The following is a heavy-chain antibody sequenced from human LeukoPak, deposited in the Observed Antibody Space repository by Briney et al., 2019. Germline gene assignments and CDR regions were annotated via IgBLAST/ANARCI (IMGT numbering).Heavy chain of an antibody. CDR1: GYTLTELS. J-gene: IGHJ4*02. Sequence: ASVKVSCXVSGYTLTELSMHWVRQAPGKGLEWMGGFDPEDGETIYAQKFQGRVTMTEDTSTDTAYMELSSLRSEDTAVYYCATDQDSSGWHDLDYWGQGTLVTVSS. CDR3: ATDQDSSGWHDLDY. CDR2: FDPEDGET. D-gene: IGHD6-19*01. V-gene: IGHV1-24*01.